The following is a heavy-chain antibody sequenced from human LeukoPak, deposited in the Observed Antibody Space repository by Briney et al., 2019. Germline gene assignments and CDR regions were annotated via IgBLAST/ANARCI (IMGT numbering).Heavy chain of an antibody. CDR1: GYTFTSYY. CDR2: INPSSGGA. J-gene: IGHJ3*02. Sequence: ASVKVSCKASGYTFTSYYMHWVRQAPGQGLEWMGIINPSSGGATYAQNFQGRVTMTRDTSTSTVYMELSSLRSEDTAVYYCARDPDGIAVAGTPDAFDIWGQGTMVTVSS. D-gene: IGHD6-19*01. CDR3: ARDPDGIAVAGTPDAFDI. V-gene: IGHV1-46*01.